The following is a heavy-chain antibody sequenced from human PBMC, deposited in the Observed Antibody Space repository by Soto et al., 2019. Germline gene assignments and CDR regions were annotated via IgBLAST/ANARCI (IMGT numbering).Heavy chain of an antibody. Sequence: QVQLVESGGGVVQPGRSLRLSCAASGFTFSSYGMHWVRQAPGKGLEWVAVIWYDGSNKYYADSVKGRFTISRDNSKNTLYLQMNSLRAEDTAVYYCARDGGGSSWYENFQHWGQGTLVTVSS. CDR2: IWYDGSNK. J-gene: IGHJ1*01. V-gene: IGHV3-33*01. CDR3: ARDGGGSSWYENFQH. D-gene: IGHD6-13*01. CDR1: GFTFSSYG.